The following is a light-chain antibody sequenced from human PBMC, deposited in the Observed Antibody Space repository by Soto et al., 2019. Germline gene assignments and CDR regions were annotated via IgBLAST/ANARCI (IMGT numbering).Light chain of an antibody. V-gene: IGKV3-20*01. CDR3: QQYTGPPTT. J-gene: IGKJ5*01. CDR1: QSVSSNY. CDR2: GAS. Sequence: EIVLTQSPFTLSLSPVERATLSFRASQSVSSNYLAWCQQRPGQAPRLLIYGASTRAAGIPDRFSGSGSGTDFTLTITRLEPEDSAVYFCQQYTGPPTTFGQGTRLEIK.